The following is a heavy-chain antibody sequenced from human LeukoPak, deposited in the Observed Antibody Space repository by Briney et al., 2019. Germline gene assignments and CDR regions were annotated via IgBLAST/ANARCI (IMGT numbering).Heavy chain of an antibody. J-gene: IGHJ4*02. CDR3: ARRGGSYEDYFDY. CDR2: IYNSGST. Sequence: SETLSLTCTVSGGSISSYYWSWIRQPPGKGLEWIGYIYNSGSTDYNPSLKSRVTISVDTSKNQFSLKLSSVTAADTAVYYCARRGGSYEDYFDYWGQGTLVTVSS. CDR1: GGSISSYY. V-gene: IGHV4-59*08. D-gene: IGHD1-26*01.